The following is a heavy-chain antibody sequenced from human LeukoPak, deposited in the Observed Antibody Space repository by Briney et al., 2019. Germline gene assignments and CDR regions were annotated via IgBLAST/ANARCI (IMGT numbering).Heavy chain of an antibody. CDR1: GFTFSYYG. CDR2: ISESGDRT. Sequence: GGSLRLSCVASGFTFSYYGMSWVRQAPGKGLEWVSVISESGDRTYYADVVKGRFTVSRDIAQNTVSLQMSSLRIDDAGVYFCARAIRPMGMITNFDFWGQGTLVTVSS. D-gene: IGHD3-16*01. J-gene: IGHJ4*02. V-gene: IGHV3-23*01. CDR3: ARAIRPMGMITNFDF.